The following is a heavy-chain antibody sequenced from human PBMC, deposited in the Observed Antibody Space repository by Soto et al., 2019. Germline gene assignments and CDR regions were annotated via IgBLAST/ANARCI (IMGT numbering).Heavy chain of an antibody. CDR3: AWERVGSYSGMDV. D-gene: IGHD3-16*01. V-gene: IGHV1-46*03. J-gene: IGHJ6*02. CDR1: GYTFTTFY. CDR2: MNPSGGRT. Sequence: QVQLVQSGAEVREPGASVKVSCKASGYTFTTFYIHWVRQAPGQGPEWLGVMNPSGGRTTYARRLQSRVTMTSDTTTSTAHMELSSLRSEDTAVYFCAWERVGSYSGMDVWGQGTTVTVS.